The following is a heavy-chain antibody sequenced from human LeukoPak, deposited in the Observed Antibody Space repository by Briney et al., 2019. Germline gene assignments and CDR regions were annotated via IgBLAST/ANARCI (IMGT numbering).Heavy chain of an antibody. CDR2: ITGSGDNT. D-gene: IGHD5-12*01. CDR1: GITLSNYG. J-gene: IGHJ6*02. CDR3: AKDIEWLRRGIMDV. V-gene: IGHV3-23*01. Sequence: GGSLRLSCAVSGITLSNYGMTWVRQAPGKGLEWVSTITGSGDNTFYADSAKGRFTISRDNSKNTLYLQMNSLRAEDTAVYYCAKDIEWLRRGIMDVWGQGTTVTVSS.